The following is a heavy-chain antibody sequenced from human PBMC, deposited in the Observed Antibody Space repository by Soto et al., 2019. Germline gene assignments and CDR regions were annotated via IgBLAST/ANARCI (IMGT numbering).Heavy chain of an antibody. V-gene: IGHV5-51*01. CDR1: GYTFTDAC. CDR3: ARQKGY. Sequence: GESLKISGKASGYTFTDACIGWVRQMPGKGLEWMGIVYPGDSQTRYNPSFQGQITISADKSITTAYLQWTSLKASDSAMYYCARQKGYWGQGTLVTVSS. J-gene: IGHJ4*02. CDR2: VYPGDSQT.